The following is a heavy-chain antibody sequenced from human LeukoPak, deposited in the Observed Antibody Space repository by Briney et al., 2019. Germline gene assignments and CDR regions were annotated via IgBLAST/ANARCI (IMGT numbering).Heavy chain of an antibody. CDR3: AGEWLRWTDAFDI. CDR2: ISYDGSNK. J-gene: IGHJ3*02. D-gene: IGHD4-23*01. V-gene: IGHV3-30-3*01. CDR1: GFTFSSYA. Sequence: GGSLRLSCASSGFTFSSYAMHWVRQAPGKGLEWVAVISYDGSNKYYADSVKGRFTISRDNSKNTLYLQMNSLRAEDTAVYYCAGEWLRWTDAFDIWGQGTMVTVSS.